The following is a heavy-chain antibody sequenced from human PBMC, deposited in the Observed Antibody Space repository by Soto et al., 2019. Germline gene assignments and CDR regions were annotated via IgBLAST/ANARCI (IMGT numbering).Heavy chain of an antibody. J-gene: IGHJ5*02. CDR2: IYWNDDK. D-gene: IGHD2-15*01. CDR3: PHSQMTVGEWFDP. Sequence: QITLKESGPSLVKPTQPLTLTCTFSGFSLSTSGVGVAWIRQPPGKALEWLALIYWNDDKRYRPSLNRRLIITKDTAKNQVVLTMTNMDPVDTATYYCPHSQMTVGEWFDPCGQGTLVTVCS. CDR1: GFSLSTSGVG. V-gene: IGHV2-5*01.